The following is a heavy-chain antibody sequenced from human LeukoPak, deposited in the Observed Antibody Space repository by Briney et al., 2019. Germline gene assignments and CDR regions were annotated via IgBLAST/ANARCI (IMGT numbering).Heavy chain of an antibody. CDR2: IYYSGST. CDR3: ARHPNYYGSVHFDY. Sequence: SSETLSLTCTVSGGSISSSSYYWGWIRQPPGKGLEWIGSIYYSGSTYYNPSLKSRVTISVDTSKNQFSLKLSSVTAADTAAYYCARHPNYYGSVHFDYWGQGTLVTVSS. CDR1: GGSISSSSYY. V-gene: IGHV4-39*01. D-gene: IGHD3-10*01. J-gene: IGHJ4*02.